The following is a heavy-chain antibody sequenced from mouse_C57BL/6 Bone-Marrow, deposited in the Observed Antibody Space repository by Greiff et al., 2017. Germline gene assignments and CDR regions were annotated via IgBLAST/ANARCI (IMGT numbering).Heavy chain of an antibody. CDR1: GFTFSDYG. V-gene: IGHV5-17*01. CDR2: ISSGSSTI. CDR3: ARWGLRAWFAY. D-gene: IGHD2-4*01. Sequence: EVKLMESGGGLVKPGGSLKLSCAASGFTFSDYGMHWVRQAPEKGLEWVAYISSGSSTIYYADTVKGRFTISRDNAKNTLFLQMTSLRSEDTAMYYCARWGLRAWFAYWGQGTLVTVSA. J-gene: IGHJ3*01.